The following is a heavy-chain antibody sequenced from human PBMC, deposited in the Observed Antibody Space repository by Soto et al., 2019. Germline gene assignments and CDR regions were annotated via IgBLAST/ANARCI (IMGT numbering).Heavy chain of an antibody. CDR1: GFTFSSYW. V-gene: IGHV3-74*01. CDR3: ARNWYFDL. J-gene: IGHJ2*01. Sequence: EVQLVESGGGLVQPGGSLRLSCAASGFTFSSYWMHWVRQAPGKGLVWVSRISRDGTSTNNADSVKGRYTISRDNAKNTLYLQMSSLRAEDTAVYYCARNWYFDLWGRGTLVTVSS. CDR2: ISRDGTST.